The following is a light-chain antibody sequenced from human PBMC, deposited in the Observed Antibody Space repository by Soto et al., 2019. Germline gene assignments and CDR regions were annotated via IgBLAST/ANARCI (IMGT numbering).Light chain of an antibody. J-gene: IGKJ1*01. CDR2: DTS. Sequence: EMVMTQSPCTLSVSAGERATISCRASQTVYNNNFAWYQHKPGQAPRLLIYDTSRRATGIPERFSGSESETDFTLTISRLEPEDFALYYCQQYVFSPRTFGQGTKV. V-gene: IGKV3-20*01. CDR3: QQYVFSPRT. CDR1: QTVYNNN.